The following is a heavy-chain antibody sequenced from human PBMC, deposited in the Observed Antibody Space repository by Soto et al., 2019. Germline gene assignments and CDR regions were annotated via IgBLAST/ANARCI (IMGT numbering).Heavy chain of an antibody. V-gene: IGHV3-33*03. D-gene: IGHD5-18*01. CDR1: GFTLSSNG. J-gene: IGHJ4*02. Sequence: GGSLRLSCAASGFTLSSNGMHWVRQAPGKGLEWVAVIWYDGNKKYYGDSVRGRFTISRDNSKNTLYLEMNSLRAEDTAVYYCVLDTRGPLDYWGQGTQVTVSS. CDR3: VLDTRGPLDY. CDR2: IWYDGNKK.